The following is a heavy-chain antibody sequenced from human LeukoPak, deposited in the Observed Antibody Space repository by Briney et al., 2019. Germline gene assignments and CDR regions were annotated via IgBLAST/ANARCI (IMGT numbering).Heavy chain of an antibody. V-gene: IGHV3-9*01. D-gene: IGHD6-13*01. CDR2: ISWNSGSI. Sequence: GRSLRLSCAASGFTFDDYAMHWVRQAPGKGLEWVSGISWNSGSIGYADSVKGRFTISRDNAKNSLYLQMNSLRAEDTAVYYCARDRGAAGFDYWGQGTLVTVSS. J-gene: IGHJ4*02. CDR1: GFTFDDYA. CDR3: ARDRGAAGFDY.